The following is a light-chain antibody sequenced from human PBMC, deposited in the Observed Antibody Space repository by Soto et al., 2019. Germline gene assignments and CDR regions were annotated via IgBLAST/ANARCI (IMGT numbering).Light chain of an antibody. Sequence: EIVLTQSPGTLSLSPGERASLSCRASQNVNSGNLAWYQQKPGQAPRLVIYAASHRATGIPDRFSGSGSGTDFTLTISRLEHEDFVVYYCQQYGNSALYSFGQGTKLEIK. CDR3: QQYGNSALYS. CDR2: AAS. V-gene: IGKV3-20*01. CDR1: QNVNSGN. J-gene: IGKJ2*03.